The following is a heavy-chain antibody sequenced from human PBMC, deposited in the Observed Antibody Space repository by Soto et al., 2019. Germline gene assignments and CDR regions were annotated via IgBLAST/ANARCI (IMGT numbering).Heavy chain of an antibody. J-gene: IGHJ5*02. CDR2: INPNSGGT. Sequence: ASVKVSCKASGYTFTGDYMHWVRPAPGQGLEWMGWINPNSGGTNYAQKFLGRVTMSADTSASTAYMDLARLKSDDTAVYYCVRPHALGFSNWFDPWGRETLVTVSS. D-gene: IGHD3-10*01. CDR3: VRPHALGFSNWFDP. V-gene: IGHV1-2*02. CDR1: GYTFTGDY.